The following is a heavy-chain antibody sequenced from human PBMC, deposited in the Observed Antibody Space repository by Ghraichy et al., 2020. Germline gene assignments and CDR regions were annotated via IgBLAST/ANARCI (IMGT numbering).Heavy chain of an antibody. Sequence: SVKVSCKASGDTFSNYGISWVRRAPGQGLEWMGRILPVVGAATYAQIFQGRVNISADMSTNTVYMEVSSLRSEDTAVYYCARDLSCSRTTCYSFGWFDPWGQGSLVTVSS. D-gene: IGHD2-2*01. J-gene: IGHJ5*02. V-gene: IGHV1-69*04. CDR1: GDTFSNYG. CDR2: ILPVVGAA. CDR3: ARDLSCSRTTCYSFGWFDP.